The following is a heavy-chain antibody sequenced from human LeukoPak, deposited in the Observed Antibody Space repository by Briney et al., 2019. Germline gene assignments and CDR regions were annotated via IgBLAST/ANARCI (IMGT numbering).Heavy chain of an antibody. Sequence: ASVKVSCKASGYTFTGHYMHWVRQAPGQGLEWMGWINPNSGGTNYAQKFQGRVTMTRDTSISTAYMEVSRLRSDDTAVYYCARDPLRDTVMVSYYYYYCLDVWGKGTTVTVSS. D-gene: IGHD5-18*01. CDR2: INPNSGGT. J-gene: IGHJ6*03. CDR1: GYTFTGHY. V-gene: IGHV1-2*02. CDR3: ARDPLRDTVMVSYYYYYCLDV.